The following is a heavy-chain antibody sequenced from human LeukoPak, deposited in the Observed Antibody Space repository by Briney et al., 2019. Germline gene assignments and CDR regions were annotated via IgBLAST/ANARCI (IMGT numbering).Heavy chain of an antibody. CDR2: IYTSGST. D-gene: IGHD3-22*01. Sequence: PSETLSLTCTVSGGSISSYYWSWIRQPAGKGLEWIGRIYTSGSTNYNPSFKSRVTMSVDTSKNQFSLKLSSVTAADTAVYYCARDTRYYYDSSGYDPDDYWGQGTLVTVSS. V-gene: IGHV4-4*07. CDR3: ARDTRYYYDSSGYDPDDY. J-gene: IGHJ4*02. CDR1: GGSISSYY.